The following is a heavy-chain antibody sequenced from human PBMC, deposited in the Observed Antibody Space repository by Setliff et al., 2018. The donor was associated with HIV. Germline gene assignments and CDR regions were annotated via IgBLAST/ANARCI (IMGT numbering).Heavy chain of an antibody. V-gene: IGHV4-39*01. D-gene: IGHD3-10*01. CDR2: IYYSGST. Sequence: PSETLSLTCTVSGGSISSSSYYWGWIRQPPGKGLEWIGSIYYSGSTYSNPSLKSRVTISVDTSKNQFSLKLSSVTAAVTAVYYCARAVPSYYYGSGSISPSLDYWGQGTLVTVSS. CDR1: GGSISSSSYY. CDR3: ARAVPSYYYGSGSISPSLDY. J-gene: IGHJ4*02.